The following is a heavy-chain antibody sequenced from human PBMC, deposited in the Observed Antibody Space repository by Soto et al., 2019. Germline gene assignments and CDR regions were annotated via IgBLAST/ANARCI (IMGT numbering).Heavy chain of an antibody. J-gene: IGHJ5*02. D-gene: IGHD4-4*01. CDR1: GGSFSGYY. CDR3: ARTVIGLSTKVWVGWFDP. V-gene: IGHV4-34*01. CDR2: INHSGST. Sequence: SETMSLTCAVYGGSFSGYYWSWIRQPPGKGLEWIGEINHSGSTNYNPSLKSRVTISVDTSKNQFSLKLSSVTAADTAVYYCARTVIGLSTKVWVGWFDPWGQGTLVTVSS.